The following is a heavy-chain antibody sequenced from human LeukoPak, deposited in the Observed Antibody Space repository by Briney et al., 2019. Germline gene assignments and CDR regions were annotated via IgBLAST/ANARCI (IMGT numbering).Heavy chain of an antibody. J-gene: IGHJ3*02. Sequence: SETLSLTCTVSGDSVSSYCWNWIRQPAGKGLEWIGRIYTSGTTNYNPSLKSRVTMSVDASKNHFSLNLSSVTAADTAMYYCARGDGGLSYPHAFDIWGQGTMVIVSS. D-gene: IGHD3-16*01. CDR3: ARGDGGLSYPHAFDI. CDR1: GDSVSSYC. V-gene: IGHV4-4*07. CDR2: IYTSGTT.